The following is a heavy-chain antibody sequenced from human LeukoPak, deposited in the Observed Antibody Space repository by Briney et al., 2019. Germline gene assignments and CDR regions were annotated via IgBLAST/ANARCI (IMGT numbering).Heavy chain of an antibody. D-gene: IGHD3-16*01. CDR3: AELGIMIGGV. J-gene: IGHJ6*04. CDR2: INEDGGEI. V-gene: IGHV3-7*01. CDR1: GFTFSNSW. Sequence: PGGSLRLSCAASGFTFSNSWMTWVRQAPKKGLEWVASINEDGGEIHYVDSVKGRFTISRDNAKNSLYLQMNSLTAEDTAVYYCAELGIMIGGVWGKGTTVTISS.